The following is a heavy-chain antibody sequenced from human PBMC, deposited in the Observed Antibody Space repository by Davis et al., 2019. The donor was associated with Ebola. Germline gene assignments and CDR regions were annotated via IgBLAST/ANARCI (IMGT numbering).Heavy chain of an antibody. CDR2: MNPNRGNA. Sequence: AASVKVSCKASGYSFTSYDINWVRQAPGQGLEWMGWMNPNRGNAGYAQKFQGRVTMTGDTSTSTAYMELSSLTSEDTAVYYCARAFRTVSTNDYWGQGTLVTVSS. CDR3: ARAFRTVSTNDY. CDR1: GYSFTSYD. D-gene: IGHD4-11*01. J-gene: IGHJ4*02. V-gene: IGHV1-8*01.